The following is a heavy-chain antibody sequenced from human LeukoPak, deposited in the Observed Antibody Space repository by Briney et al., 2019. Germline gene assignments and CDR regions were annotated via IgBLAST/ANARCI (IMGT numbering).Heavy chain of an antibody. CDR2: ISGSGGSI. J-gene: IGHJ4*02. Sequence: PGGSLRLSCAASGFTFSSYAMSWVRQAPGKGLEWVSAISGSGGSIYYADSVKGRFTISRDNSKNTLYLQMNSLRAEDTAVYYCERQGIILTAYYGYWGQGTLVTVSS. CDR1: GFTFSSYA. CDR3: ERQGIILTAYYGY. V-gene: IGHV3-23*01. D-gene: IGHD3-9*01.